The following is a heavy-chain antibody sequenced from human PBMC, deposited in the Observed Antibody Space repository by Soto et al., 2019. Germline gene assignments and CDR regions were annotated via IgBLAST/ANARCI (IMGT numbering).Heavy chain of an antibody. J-gene: IGHJ4*02. CDR1: GFTFSSYG. V-gene: IGHV3-33*01. Sequence: GGSLRLSCAASGFTFSSYGMHWVRQAPGKGLEWVAVIWYDGSNKYYADSVKGRFTISRDNSKNTLYLQMNSLRAEDTAVYYCAREDGDYDFDYWGQGTLVTVSS. CDR3: AREDGDYDFDY. CDR2: IWYDGSNK. D-gene: IGHD4-17*01.